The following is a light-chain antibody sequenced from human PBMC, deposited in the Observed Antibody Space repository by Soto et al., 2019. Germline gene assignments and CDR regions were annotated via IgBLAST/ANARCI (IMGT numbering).Light chain of an antibody. Sequence: QSVLTQPPSVSAAPGQKVTISCTGTSSDVGGYNYVSWYQQHPGKAPKLMIYEVSNRPSGVSNRFSGSKSGNTASLTISGLQAEDEADYYCSSYTSSSTVVFGGGTKLTVL. CDR3: SSYTSSSTVV. V-gene: IGLV2-14*01. CDR2: EVS. CDR1: SSDVGGYNY. J-gene: IGLJ2*01.